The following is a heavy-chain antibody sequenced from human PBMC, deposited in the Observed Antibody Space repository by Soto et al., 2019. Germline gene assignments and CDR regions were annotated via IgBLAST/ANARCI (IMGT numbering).Heavy chain of an antibody. CDR2: ITSSSSYI. V-gene: IGHV3-21*01. Sequence: PGGSLRLSCAASGFTFSRYNMNWVRQAPGKGLEWVSSITSSSSYIYYADSVKGRFTISRDNAKNSLYLQMNSLRAEDTAVYYCARDFPPLYWGQGTLVTVSS. CDR3: ARDFPPLY. J-gene: IGHJ4*02. CDR1: GFTFSRYN.